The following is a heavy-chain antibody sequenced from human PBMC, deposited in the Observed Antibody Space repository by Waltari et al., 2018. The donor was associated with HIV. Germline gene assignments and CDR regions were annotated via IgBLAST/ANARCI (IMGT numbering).Heavy chain of an antibody. CDR3: ARAGLTAGRHYYYYGMDV. D-gene: IGHD2-21*02. CDR2: IYTSGST. Sequence: QVQLQESGPGLVKPSQTLSLTCTVSGGSISSGSYYWSWIRQPAGKGLEWIGRIYTSGSTNYNPSLKSRVTISVDTSKNQFSLKLSSVTAADTAVYYCARAGLTAGRHYYYYGMDVWGQGTTVTVSS. CDR1: GGSISSGSYY. J-gene: IGHJ6*02. V-gene: IGHV4-61*02.